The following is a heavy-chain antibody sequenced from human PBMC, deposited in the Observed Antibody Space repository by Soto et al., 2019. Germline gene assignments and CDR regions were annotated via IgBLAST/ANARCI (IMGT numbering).Heavy chain of an antibody. J-gene: IGHJ4*02. Sequence: GGSLRLSCTASGFTFGDYAMSWFHQAPGKGLEWVGFIRSKAYGGTTEYAASVKGRFTISRDDSKSIAYLQMNSLKTEDTAVYYCTRSLRYFDWLNFDYWGQGTLVTVSS. CDR1: GFTFGDYA. V-gene: IGHV3-49*03. CDR2: IRSKAYGGTT. D-gene: IGHD3-9*01. CDR3: TRSLRYFDWLNFDY.